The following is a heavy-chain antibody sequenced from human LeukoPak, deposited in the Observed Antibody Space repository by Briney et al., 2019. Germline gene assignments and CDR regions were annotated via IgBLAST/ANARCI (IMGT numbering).Heavy chain of an antibody. CDR2: IVYSGSV. J-gene: IGHJ4*02. Sequence: GSLRLSCAASGFTFSSYEMNWVRQSPEKGLEWIGEIVYSGSVNYNPSLKSRVSISADTSKVQFSLTLSSVTAADTAVYYCARGLASGYPPVPFDSWGQGTLVTVSS. CDR3: ARGLASGYPPVPFDS. D-gene: IGHD3-3*01. V-gene: IGHV4-34*12. CDR1: GFTFSSYE.